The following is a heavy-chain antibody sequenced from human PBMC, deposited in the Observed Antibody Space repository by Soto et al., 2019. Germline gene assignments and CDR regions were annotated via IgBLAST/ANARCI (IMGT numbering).Heavy chain of an antibody. CDR1: GFTFSSYA. D-gene: IGHD2-15*01. CDR2: ISGSGGST. Sequence: RRLSCAASGFTFSSYAMSWVRQAPGRGLEWVSAISGSGGSTYYADSVKGRFTRSRDNSKHTLYLQMNSLRAEDTAVYYCAKISSVVAGPDAFDIWGQGTMVTVSS. V-gene: IGHV3-23*01. CDR3: AKISSVVAGPDAFDI. J-gene: IGHJ3*02.